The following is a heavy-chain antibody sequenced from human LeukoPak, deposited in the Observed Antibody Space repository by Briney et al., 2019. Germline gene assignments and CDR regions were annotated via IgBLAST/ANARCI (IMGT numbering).Heavy chain of an antibody. D-gene: IGHD3-10*01. J-gene: IGHJ4*02. CDR1: GITLSNYG. CDR2: ISERGGST. CDR3: AKRGIVIRAVIIIGFHKEAYYFDY. V-gene: IGHV3-23*01. Sequence: GGSLRLSCVVSGITLSNYGMSWVRQAPGKGLEWVSGISERGGSTNYADYVKGRFIISRDTSKNTVYLQMNSLRVEDTAVYFCAKRGIVIRAVIIIGFHKEAYYFDYWGQGILVTVSS.